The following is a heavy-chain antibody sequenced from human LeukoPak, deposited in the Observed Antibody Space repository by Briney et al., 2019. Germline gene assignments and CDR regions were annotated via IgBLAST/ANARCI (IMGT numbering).Heavy chain of an antibody. CDR3: ARENDGDYYFDY. J-gene: IGHJ4*02. CDR1: GFTFTDHY. V-gene: IGHV3-21*01. Sequence: GGSLRLSCAASGFTFTDHYMTWLRQAPGKGLEWVSSISGSSSNIYYADSVKGRFTISRDNAKNSLYLQMNSLRVEDTAVYSCARENDGDYYFDYWGQGTLVTVSS. D-gene: IGHD4-17*01. CDR2: ISGSSSNI.